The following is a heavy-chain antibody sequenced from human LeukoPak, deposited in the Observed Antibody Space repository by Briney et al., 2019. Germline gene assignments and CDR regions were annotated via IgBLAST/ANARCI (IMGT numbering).Heavy chain of an antibody. CDR2: ISGSGGST. CDR3: AKVGCSGGSCYSIDY. J-gene: IGHJ4*02. V-gene: IGHV3-23*01. D-gene: IGHD2-15*01. CDR1: GFTFSSYA. Sequence: GGSLRLSCAASGFTFSSYAMGWVRQAPGKGLEWVSAISGSGGSTYYADSVKGRFTISRDNSKNTLYLQMNSLRAEDTAVYYCAKVGCSGGSCYSIDYWGQGTLVTVSS.